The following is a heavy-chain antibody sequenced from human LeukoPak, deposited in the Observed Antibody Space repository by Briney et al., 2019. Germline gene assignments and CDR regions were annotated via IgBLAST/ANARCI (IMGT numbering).Heavy chain of an antibody. CDR3: ARQYYYNRAIYSKLDY. D-gene: IGHD3-22*01. Sequence: PSGTLSLTCTVSGGSITNSYYWAWIRQPPGKGLEWIGSMYYSGSTYYNPSLKGRVTISVDTSKNQFSLKLSSVTAADTAVYYCARQYYYNRAIYSKLDYWGQGTLVTVSS. V-gene: IGHV4-39*01. CDR1: GGSITNSYY. CDR2: MYYSGST. J-gene: IGHJ4*02.